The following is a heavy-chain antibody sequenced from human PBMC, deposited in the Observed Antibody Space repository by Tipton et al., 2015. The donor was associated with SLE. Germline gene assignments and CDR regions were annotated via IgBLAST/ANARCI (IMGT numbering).Heavy chain of an antibody. Sequence: QLVQSGAEVQKPGASVKVSCKASGYTFSKFGISWVRQAPGQGLEWMGWMNPNSGNTGYAQKLQGRVTMTRNTSMSTASMELSSLRSEDTAVYYCARVPVRTIGGFGRFRMDVWGKGTTVTVSS. CDR3: ARVPVRTIGGFGRFRMDV. J-gene: IGHJ6*04. V-gene: IGHV1-8*01. CDR1: GYTFSKFG. CDR2: MNPNSGNT. D-gene: IGHD2-15*01.